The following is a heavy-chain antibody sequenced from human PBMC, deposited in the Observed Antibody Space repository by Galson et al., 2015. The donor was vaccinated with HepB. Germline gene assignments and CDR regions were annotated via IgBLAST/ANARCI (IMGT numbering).Heavy chain of an antibody. CDR1: GFTFSSYW. D-gene: IGHD3-3*01. V-gene: IGHV3-74*01. CDR2: INSDGSST. J-gene: IGHJ6*02. CDR3: ASTSPRGDFWSGYLTYYYYYGMDV. Sequence: SLRLSCAASGFTFSSYWMHWVRQAPGKGLVWVSRINSDGSSTRYADSVKGRFTISRDNAKNTLYLQMNSLRAEDTAVYYCASTSPRGDFWSGYLTYYYYYGMDVWGQGTTVTVSS.